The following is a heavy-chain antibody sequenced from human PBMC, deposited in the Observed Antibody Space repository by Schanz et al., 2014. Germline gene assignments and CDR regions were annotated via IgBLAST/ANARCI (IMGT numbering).Heavy chain of an antibody. D-gene: IGHD6-6*01. CDR2: TSNDGSFT. CDR1: GFIFSYYT. J-gene: IGHJ6*02. V-gene: IGHV3-74*02. CDR3: ARGYSSSMDV. Sequence: VELVESGGGVVQPGRSLRLSCAASGFIFSYYTIHWVRQAPGKGLVWVSRTSNDGSFTTFADSVKGRFTISRDNAKNTLYLQMNSLRAEDTAVYYCARGYSSSMDVWGQGTTVTVSS.